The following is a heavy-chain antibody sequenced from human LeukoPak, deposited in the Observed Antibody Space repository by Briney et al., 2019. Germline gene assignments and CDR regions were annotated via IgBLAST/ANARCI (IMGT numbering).Heavy chain of an antibody. CDR2: INPNSGDT. J-gene: IGHJ6*03. Sequence: ASVKVSCKASGYTFTGYYMHWVRQAPGQGLEWMGWINPNSGDTNYAQKFQGRVTMTRDTSISTAYMELSRLRSDDTAVYYCARVIAPTPTRADPGAPAAYFGYYYYMDVWGKGTTVTVSS. CDR3: ARVIAPTPTRADPGAPAAYFGYYYYMDV. V-gene: IGHV1-2*02. CDR1: GYTFTGYY. D-gene: IGHD2-2*01.